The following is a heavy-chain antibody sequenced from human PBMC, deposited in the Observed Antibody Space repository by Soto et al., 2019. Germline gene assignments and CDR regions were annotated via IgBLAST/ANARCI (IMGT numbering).Heavy chain of an antibody. D-gene: IGHD5-12*01. J-gene: IGHJ4*02. Sequence: QVQLVQSGAEEKKPGASVKVSCKASGYTFTSYAMHWVRQAPGQRLEWMGWINAGNGNTKYSQKFQGRVTITRDTSXSXXYMELSSLRSEDTAVYYCARVLWRWLQFEALAFDYWGQGTLVTVSS. CDR1: GYTFTSYA. V-gene: IGHV1-3*05. CDR2: INAGNGNT. CDR3: ARVLWRWLQFEALAFDY.